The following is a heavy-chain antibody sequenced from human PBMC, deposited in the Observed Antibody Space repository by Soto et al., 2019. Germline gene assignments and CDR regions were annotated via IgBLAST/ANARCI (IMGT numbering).Heavy chain of an antibody. CDR1: GYTFTSYD. D-gene: IGHD4-17*01. V-gene: IGHV1-8*01. Sequence: ASVKVSCTASGYTFTSYDINWVQQATGQGLEWMGWMNPNSGNTGYAQKFQGRVTTTRNTSISTAYMELSSLRSEDTAVYYCARGFDDYGDYGWFDPWGQGTLVTVSS. CDR3: ARGFDDYGDYGWFDP. J-gene: IGHJ5*02. CDR2: MNPNSGNT.